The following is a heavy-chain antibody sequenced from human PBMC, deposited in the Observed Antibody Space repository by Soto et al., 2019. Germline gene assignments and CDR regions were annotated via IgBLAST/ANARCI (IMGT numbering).Heavy chain of an antibody. CDR3: ARSASYCSRTSCHFNY. Sequence: PRASLKICSTASGYIFPSNWIGWVRKRTGKGLEWMGVIYPADSDTRYSPSFQGQVTISVDKSVSTAYLHWSSLKASDTAMYYCARSASYCSRTSCHFNYWGQGTPVSVSA. CDR2: IYPADSDT. CDR1: GYIFPSNW. J-gene: IGHJ4*02. D-gene: IGHD2-2*01. V-gene: IGHV5-51*01.